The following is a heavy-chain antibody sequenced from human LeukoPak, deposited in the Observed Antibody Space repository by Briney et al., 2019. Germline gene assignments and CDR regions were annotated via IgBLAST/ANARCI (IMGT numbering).Heavy chain of an antibody. Sequence: PGGSLRLSCAASGFTFSTYWMGWVCQAPGKGLEWVANIKEDGREKYYVDPVKGRFTISRDNAKNSLYLQMNSLRAEDTAVYYCVRDPALGTGDISGYWGQGTLVTVPS. CDR1: GFTFSTYW. V-gene: IGHV3-7*01. CDR2: IKEDGREK. CDR3: VRDPALGTGDISGY. D-gene: IGHD7-27*01. J-gene: IGHJ4*02.